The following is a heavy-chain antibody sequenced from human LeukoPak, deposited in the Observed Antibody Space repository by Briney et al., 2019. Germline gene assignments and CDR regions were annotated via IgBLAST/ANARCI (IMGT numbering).Heavy chain of an antibody. CDR3: AKDRVAIAVAGTADY. Sequence: VGSLRLSCEASGFTFSSYAMHWVRQAPGKGLEYVSAISSNGGSTYYANSVKGRFTISRDNSKNTLYLQMNSLRAEDTAVYYCAKDRVAIAVAGTADYWGQGTLVTVSS. CDR1: GFTFSSYA. CDR2: ISSNGGST. J-gene: IGHJ4*02. V-gene: IGHV3-64*01. D-gene: IGHD6-19*01.